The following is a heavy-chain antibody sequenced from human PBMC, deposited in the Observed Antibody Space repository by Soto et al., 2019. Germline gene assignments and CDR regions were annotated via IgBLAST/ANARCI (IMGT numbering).Heavy chain of an antibody. CDR1: GYTFTSYW. D-gene: IGHD6-13*01. J-gene: IGHJ6*02. V-gene: IGHV5-51*01. CDR2: IYPGDSDT. Sequence: PGESLKISCRGSGYTFTSYWIGWVRQMPGKGLECMGIIYPGDSDTRYSPSFQGQVTISADKSISTAYLQWSSLKASDTAMYYCARTAAAGKYYYGMDFWGQGTKVTVSS. CDR3: ARTAAAGKYYYGMDF.